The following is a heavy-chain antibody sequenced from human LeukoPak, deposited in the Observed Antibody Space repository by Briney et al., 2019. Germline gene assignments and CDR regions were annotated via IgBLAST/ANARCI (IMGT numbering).Heavy chain of an antibody. CDR2: INPSGGGT. J-gene: IGHJ4*02. V-gene: IGHV1-46*01. CDR1: GYTLATYF. CDR3: AREVNSFDY. Sequence: GASVKVSCKASGYTLATYFMHWVRQAPGQGLEWVGIINPSGGGTTYAQKFQGRVNMTRDTSTSTVYMELNSLRSEDTAVYYCAREVNSFDYWGQGTQVSVSS. D-gene: IGHD1/OR15-1a*01.